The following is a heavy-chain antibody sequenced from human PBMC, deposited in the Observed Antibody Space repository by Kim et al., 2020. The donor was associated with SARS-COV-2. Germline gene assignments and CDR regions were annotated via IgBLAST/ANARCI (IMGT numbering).Heavy chain of an antibody. Sequence: SQTLSLTCAISGDRVSSNSAAWNWIRQSPSRGLEWLGRTYYRSKWYNDYAVSVKSRITINPDTSKNQFSLQLNSVTPEDTAVYYCARDEVRGKVPAAAVYYGMDVWGQGTTVTVSS. CDR3: ARDEVRGKVPAAAVYYGMDV. CDR1: GDRVSSNSAA. D-gene: IGHD2-2*01. CDR2: TYYRSKWYN. V-gene: IGHV6-1*01. J-gene: IGHJ6*02.